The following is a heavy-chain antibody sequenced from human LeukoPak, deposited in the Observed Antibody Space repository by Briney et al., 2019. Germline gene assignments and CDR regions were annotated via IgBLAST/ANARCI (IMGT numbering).Heavy chain of an antibody. Sequence: SETLSLTCTVSGGSISGYYCSWIRQPAGKGLDWIGRISTSGNTNYNPPLKSRVTMSVDTSKNQFSLRLSSVTAADTAIDYCARRPTPMAYFDYWGQGTLVTVSS. D-gene: IGHD5-18*01. CDR3: ARRPTPMAYFDY. CDR2: ISTSGNT. CDR1: GGSISGYY. J-gene: IGHJ4*02. V-gene: IGHV4-4*07.